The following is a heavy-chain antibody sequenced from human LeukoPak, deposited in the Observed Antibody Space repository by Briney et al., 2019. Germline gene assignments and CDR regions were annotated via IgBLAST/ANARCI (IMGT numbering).Heavy chain of an antibody. J-gene: IGHJ5*02. CDR3: ARDLADDFDSSAINWFDP. CDR1: GYPFNGYY. Sequence: GSVKVSCRASGYPFNGYYLHWVRQAPGQGLEWMGWVNPNNGDTNYAEKFEARVTMTRDTSINTAYMELTSLGSDDTAVYYCARDLADDFDSSAINWFDPWGPGTLVTVSS. V-gene: IGHV1-2*02. CDR2: VNPNNGDT. D-gene: IGHD3-22*01.